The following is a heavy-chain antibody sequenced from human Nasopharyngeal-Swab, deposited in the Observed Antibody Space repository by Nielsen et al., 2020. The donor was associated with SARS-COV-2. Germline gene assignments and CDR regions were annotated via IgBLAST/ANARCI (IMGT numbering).Heavy chain of an antibody. Sequence: SETLSLTCTVSGGSISSGDYYWSWIRQPPGKGLEWIGYIYYSGSTNYNPSLKSRVTISVDTSKNQFSLKLSSVTAADTAVYYCARGGWGNWFDPWGQGTLVTVSS. CDR2: IYYSGST. D-gene: IGHD3-16*01. CDR3: ARGGWGNWFDP. V-gene: IGHV4-61*08. J-gene: IGHJ5*02. CDR1: GGSISSGDYY.